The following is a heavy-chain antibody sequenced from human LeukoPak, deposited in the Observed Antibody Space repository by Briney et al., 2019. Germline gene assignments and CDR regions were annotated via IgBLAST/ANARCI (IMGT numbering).Heavy chain of an antibody. V-gene: IGHV1-3*01. J-gene: IGHJ4*02. Sequence: GASVKVSCKTSLYTFINYVVHWVRQAPGQRPEWMGWINAGNGDTKYSQNFQGRVTITRDTSASTAYMELSSLTSEDTALYYCARDDCGDTCYPGGYWGEGALVTVSS. CDR3: ARDDCGDTCYPGGY. D-gene: IGHD2-21*01. CDR2: INAGNGDT. CDR1: LYTFINYV.